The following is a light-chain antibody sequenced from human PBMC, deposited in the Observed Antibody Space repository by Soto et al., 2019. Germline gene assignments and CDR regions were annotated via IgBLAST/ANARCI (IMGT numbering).Light chain of an antibody. J-gene: IGKJ1*01. CDR2: AAS. Sequence: AIRMTQSPSSLSASTVDRVTITCRASQDITSYLAWYQQKPGKAPKLLIYAASTLQSGVPSRFSGSGSGTDFTLTISCLQSEDFATYYCQQYYSYPRTFGQGTKVDI. CDR3: QQYYSYPRT. CDR1: QDITSY. V-gene: IGKV1-8*01.